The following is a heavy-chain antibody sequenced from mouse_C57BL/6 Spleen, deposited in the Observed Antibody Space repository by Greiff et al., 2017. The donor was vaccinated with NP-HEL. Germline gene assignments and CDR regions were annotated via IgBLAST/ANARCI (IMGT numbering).Heavy chain of an antibody. CDR1: GFNIKDDY. D-gene: IGHD2-5*01. V-gene: IGHV14-4*01. CDR2: IDPENGDT. CDR3: TTYYSNYVGFAY. Sequence: VQLKQSGAELVRPGASVKLSCTASGFNIKDDYMHWVKQRPEQGLEWIGWIDPENGDTEYASKFQGKATITADTSSNTAYLQLSSLTSEDTAVYYCTTYYSNYVGFAYWGQGTLVTVSA. J-gene: IGHJ3*01.